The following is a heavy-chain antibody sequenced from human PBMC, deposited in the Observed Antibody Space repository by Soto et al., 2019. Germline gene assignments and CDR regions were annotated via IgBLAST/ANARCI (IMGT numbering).Heavy chain of an antibody. Sequence: PSETLSLTCTVSGGSISSSSYYWGWIRQPPGKGLEWIGNIYYSGSTYYNPSLKSRVTISVDTSKNQFSLKLSSVTATDTAVYYCERQGYCTNGVCYPRYYFDYWGQGTLVTVSS. D-gene: IGHD2-8*01. CDR1: GGSISSSSYY. CDR2: IYYSGST. CDR3: ERQGYCTNGVCYPRYYFDY. J-gene: IGHJ4*02. V-gene: IGHV4-39*01.